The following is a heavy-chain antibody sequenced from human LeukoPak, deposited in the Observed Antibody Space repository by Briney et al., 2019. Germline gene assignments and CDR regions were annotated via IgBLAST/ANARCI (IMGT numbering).Heavy chain of an antibody. D-gene: IGHD4-17*01. Sequence: PRRALRVSCAAPGFSFSSYGMHWGRQAPGEGLERVALIWYDGRNTYYVASVKGGFTISRANSKNTLYLQMNSLRPEDTAVYYFAKDSGGKVTNPGGFDYWGQGTLVTVSS. V-gene: IGHV3-33*06. J-gene: IGHJ4*02. CDR3: AKDSGGKVTNPGGFDY. CDR2: IWYDGRNT. CDR1: GFSFSSYG.